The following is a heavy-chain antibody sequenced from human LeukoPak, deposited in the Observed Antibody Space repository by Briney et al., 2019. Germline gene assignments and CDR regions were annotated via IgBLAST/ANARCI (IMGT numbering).Heavy chain of an antibody. V-gene: IGHV1-18*01. CDR3: QKTAYEILTGYFY. D-gene: IGHD3-9*01. Sequence: EASVKVSCKASGYPFTSYGISWARQAPGQGLEWMGWISAYNGTTNYAQKLQGRVTMTTDTFTSTAYMELRSLRSDDTVFFFKQKTAYEILTGYFYWGQGTLVTVSS. CDR1: GYPFTSYG. J-gene: IGHJ4*02. CDR2: ISAYNGTT.